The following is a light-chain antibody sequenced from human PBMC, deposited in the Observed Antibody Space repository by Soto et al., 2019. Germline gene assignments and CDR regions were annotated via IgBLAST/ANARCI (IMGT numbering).Light chain of an antibody. CDR1: QNVDTS. CDR2: EAS. J-gene: IGKJ4*01. Sequence: DIVLTQSPGTLSLSPGETAYLSCRASQNVDTSLAWYQQRPGRAPRLLMSEASRRAAGIPARFSGTGSGTDFTLIINSLEPEDVDVYYCQQRYNWPLTFGAGTRVEI. V-gene: IGKV3-11*01. CDR3: QQRYNWPLT.